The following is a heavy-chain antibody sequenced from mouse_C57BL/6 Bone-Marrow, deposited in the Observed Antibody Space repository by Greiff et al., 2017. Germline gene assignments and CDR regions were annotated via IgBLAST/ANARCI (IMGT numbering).Heavy chain of an antibody. D-gene: IGHD2-4*01. Sequence: VQLQQSGAELVRPGASVKLSCTASGFNIKDDYMHWVKQRPEQGLEWIGWIDPENGDTEYASKFQGKATITADTSSNTAYLQLSSLTSEDTAVYYCTNYDYERYAFDYWGQGTTLTVSS. CDR1: GFNIKDDY. CDR2: IDPENGDT. CDR3: TNYDYERYAFDY. J-gene: IGHJ2*01. V-gene: IGHV14-4*01.